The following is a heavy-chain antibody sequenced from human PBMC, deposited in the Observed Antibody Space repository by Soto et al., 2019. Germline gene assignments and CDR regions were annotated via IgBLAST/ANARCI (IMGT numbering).Heavy chain of an antibody. Sequence: EVQLVESGGGLVQPGRSLRLSCVASGYSLDGDAMHWVRQAPGRGLEWVSIITASGYSAYYGGAVKGRFTTSRDNSRSTLYLQMNGLRADDTAVYYCAKGDLLWDPFDFWGQGTLVTVSS. CDR2: ITASGYSA. CDR3: AKGDLLWDPFDF. D-gene: IGHD3-16*01. J-gene: IGHJ4*02. CDR1: GYSLDGDA. V-gene: IGHV3-23*04.